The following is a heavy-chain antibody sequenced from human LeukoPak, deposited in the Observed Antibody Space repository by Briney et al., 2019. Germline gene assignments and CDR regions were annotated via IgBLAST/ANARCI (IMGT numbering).Heavy chain of an antibody. CDR2: IKQDGSEK. CDR1: GFTFSSYW. V-gene: IGHV3-7*01. CDR3: ARDLGAYSSSWSAFDY. D-gene: IGHD6-13*01. J-gene: IGHJ4*02. Sequence: GGSLRLSCAASGFTFSSYWMSWVRQAPGKGLEWVANIKQDGSEKYYVDSVKGRFTISRDNAKNSLYLQMNSLRAEDTAVYYCARDLGAYSSSWSAFDYWGQGTLVTVSS.